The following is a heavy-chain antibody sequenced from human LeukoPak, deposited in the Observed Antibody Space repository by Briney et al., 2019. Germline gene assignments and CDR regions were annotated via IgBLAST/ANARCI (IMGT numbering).Heavy chain of an antibody. J-gene: IGHJ4*02. Sequence: SETLSLTCTVSGGSTSSYYWSWIRQPPGKGLEWIGYIYYSGSTNYNPSLKSRVTISVDTSKNQFSLKLSSVTAADTAVYYCARESTFGEFSYWGQGTLVTVSS. CDR1: GGSTSSYY. CDR2: IYYSGST. D-gene: IGHD3-10*01. V-gene: IGHV4-59*01. CDR3: ARESTFGEFSY.